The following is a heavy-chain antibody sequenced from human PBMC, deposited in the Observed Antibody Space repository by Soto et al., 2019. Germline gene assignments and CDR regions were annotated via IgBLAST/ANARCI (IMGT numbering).Heavy chain of an antibody. V-gene: IGHV4-59*01. CDR2: IYYSGST. CDR1: GGSISSYY. D-gene: IGHD2-15*01. J-gene: IGHJ1*01. Sequence: KPSETLSLTCTVSGGSISSYYWSWIRQPPGKGLEWIGYIYYSGSTNYNPSLKSRVTISVDTSKNQFSLKLSSVTAADTAVYYCARLLRYCSGGSCYSRYFQHWGKGNLVAASS. CDR3: ARLLRYCSGGSCYSRYFQH.